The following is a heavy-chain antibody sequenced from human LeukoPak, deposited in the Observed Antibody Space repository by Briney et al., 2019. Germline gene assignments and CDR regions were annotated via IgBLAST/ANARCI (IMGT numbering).Heavy chain of an antibody. D-gene: IGHD2/OR15-2a*01. CDR3: ARNIGWFDP. CDR2: IKQDGSQE. V-gene: IGHV3-7*05. J-gene: IGHJ5*02. Sequence: GGSLRLSCTTSGFTFSTYWMNWVRQAPGEGLEWVANIKQDGSQEYYLDSVKGRFTISRDNAQNSLYLQMYSLRAEDTAVYYCARNIGWFDPWGQGTLVTVSS. CDR1: GFTFSTYW.